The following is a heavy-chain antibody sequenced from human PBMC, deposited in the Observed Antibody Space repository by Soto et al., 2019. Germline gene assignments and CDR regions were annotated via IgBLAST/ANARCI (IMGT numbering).Heavy chain of an antibody. CDR2: IYDSGST. D-gene: IGHD3-10*01. J-gene: IGHJ6*02. V-gene: IGHV4-59*01. CDR3: ARARISMVREVIKYNMDV. CDR1: GGSISNYY. Sequence: QVQLQESGPGLVKPSETLSLTCTVSGGSISNYYWSWIRQPPGKGLEWIGYIYDSGSTNSKPSLQNRVPISVDTSKNQFSLKLRAVTAADTAIYYFARARISMVREVIKYNMDVWGQGTTVIVSS.